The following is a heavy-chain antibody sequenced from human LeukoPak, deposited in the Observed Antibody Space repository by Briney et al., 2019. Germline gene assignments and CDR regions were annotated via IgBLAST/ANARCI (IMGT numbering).Heavy chain of an antibody. J-gene: IGHJ6*02. Sequence: PSETLSLTCAVYGGSLSGYCWSWIRQPPGKGLEWIGEINHSGSTNYNPSLKSRVTISVDTSKNQFSLRPSSVTAADTAVCYCARVPYCSGGSCNYYYYYGMDVWGQGTTVTVSS. CDR1: GGSLSGYC. CDR2: INHSGST. V-gene: IGHV4-34*01. D-gene: IGHD2-15*01. CDR3: ARVPYCSGGSCNYYYYYGMDV.